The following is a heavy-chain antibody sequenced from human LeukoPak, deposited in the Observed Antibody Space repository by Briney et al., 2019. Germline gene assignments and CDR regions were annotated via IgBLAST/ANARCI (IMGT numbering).Heavy chain of an antibody. V-gene: IGHV3-21*01. Sequence: GGSLRLSCAASGFTFSSYSMNWVRQAPGKGLEWVSSISSSSSYIYYADSVKGRFTISRDNAKNSLYLQMNSLRAEDTAVYYCARDADSGSYNTECVYWGQGTLVTVSS. CDR2: ISSSSSYI. CDR1: GFTFSSYS. J-gene: IGHJ4*02. D-gene: IGHD1-26*01. CDR3: ARDADSGSYNTECVY.